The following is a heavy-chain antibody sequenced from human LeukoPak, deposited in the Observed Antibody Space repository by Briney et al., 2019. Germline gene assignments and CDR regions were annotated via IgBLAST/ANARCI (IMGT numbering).Heavy chain of an antibody. Sequence: SETLSLTCTVSGGSISSGGYYWSWIRQHPGKGLEWIGYIYYSGSTYYNPSLKSRVTISVDTSKNQFSLKLSSVTAADTAVYYCAREPSHYDSSGYYRPFPFDIWGQGTMVTVSS. CDR1: GGSISSGGYY. D-gene: IGHD3-22*01. J-gene: IGHJ3*02. CDR2: IYYSGST. CDR3: AREPSHYDSSGYYRPFPFDI. V-gene: IGHV4-31*03.